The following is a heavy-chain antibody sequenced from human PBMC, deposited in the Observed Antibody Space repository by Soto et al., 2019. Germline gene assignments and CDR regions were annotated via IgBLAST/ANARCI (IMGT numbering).Heavy chain of an antibody. J-gene: IGHJ5*02. V-gene: IGHV3-23*01. CDR3: AKAGLHSGGWSDVFDP. Sequence: PGGSLRLSCAASGFTFSSYAMSWVRQAPGKGLEWVSAISGSGGSTYYADSVKGRFTISRDNSKNTLYLQMNSLRAEDTAVYYCAKAGLHSGGWSDVFDPWGQGSLVTVSS. CDR2: ISGSGGST. CDR1: GFTFSSYA. D-gene: IGHD6-19*01.